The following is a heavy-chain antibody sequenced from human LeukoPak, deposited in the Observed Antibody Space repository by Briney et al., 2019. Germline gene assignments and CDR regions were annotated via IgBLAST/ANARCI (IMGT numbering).Heavy chain of an antibody. D-gene: IGHD2-2*01. CDR1: GFTFSDYY. J-gene: IGHJ5*02. CDR3: ARDYCSSTSCLNWFDP. V-gene: IGHV3-11*01. CDR2: ISSSGSTI. Sequence: GGSLRVSCAASGFTFSDYYMSWIRQAPGKGLEWVSYISSSGSTIYYADSVKGRFTISRDNAKNSLYLQMNSLRAEDTAVYYCARDYCSSTSCLNWFDPWGQGTLVTVSS.